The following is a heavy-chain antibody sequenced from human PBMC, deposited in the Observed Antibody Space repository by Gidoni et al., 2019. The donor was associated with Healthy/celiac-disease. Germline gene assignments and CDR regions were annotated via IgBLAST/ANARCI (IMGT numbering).Heavy chain of an antibody. Sequence: EVQLVESGGGLVQPGGSLRLSCAASGFTFSSYAMSWVRQAPGKGLEWVSAISGSGGSTYYADSVKGRFTISRDNSKNTLYLQMNSLRAEDTAVYYCAKVLRYFDWLSNIYYYYGMDVWGQGTTVTVSS. CDR3: AKVLRYFDWLSNIYYYYGMDV. V-gene: IGHV3-23*04. CDR1: GFTFSSYA. J-gene: IGHJ6*02. D-gene: IGHD3-9*01. CDR2: ISGSGGST.